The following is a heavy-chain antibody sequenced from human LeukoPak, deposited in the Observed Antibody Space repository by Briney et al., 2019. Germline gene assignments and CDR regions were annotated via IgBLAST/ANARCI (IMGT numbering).Heavy chain of an antibody. J-gene: IGHJ4*02. CDR1: GFTFSSYS. Sequence: PGGSLRLSCAASGFTFSSYSMNWVRQAPGKGLEWVSAISGSGGSTYYADSVKGRSTISRDNSKNTLYLQMNSLRAEDTAVYYCAKDRSSSRYPYWGQGTLVTVSS. V-gene: IGHV3-23*01. CDR2: ISGSGGST. CDR3: AKDRSSSRYPY. D-gene: IGHD6-13*01.